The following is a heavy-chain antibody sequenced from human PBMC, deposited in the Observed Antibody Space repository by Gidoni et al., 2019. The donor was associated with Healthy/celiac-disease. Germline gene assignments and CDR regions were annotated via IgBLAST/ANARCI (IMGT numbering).Heavy chain of an antibody. V-gene: IGHV3-33*01. CDR2: IGYDGSNK. J-gene: IGHJ4*02. CDR3: ARDQEDIVVVPAAIPY. Sequence: LEWVAVIGYDGSNKYYADSVKGRFTISRDNAKNTLYLQMNSLKADDTAVYYCARDQEDIVVVPAAIPYWGQGTLVTVSS. D-gene: IGHD2-2*02.